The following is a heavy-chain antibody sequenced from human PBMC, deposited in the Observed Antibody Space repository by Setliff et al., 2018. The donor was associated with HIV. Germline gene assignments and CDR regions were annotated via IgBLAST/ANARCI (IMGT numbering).Heavy chain of an antibody. CDR2: IYSTGST. CDR1: GPSINIHY. D-gene: IGHD4-17*01. Sequence: SETLSLTCTVSGPSINIHYWSWIRQSPGKGFEWIGYIYSTGSTNYNPSLQSRVTISMVASRSQFSLKVTSVTAADTAVYYCAKGAGFYGDYTFDHWCPGTLVTVS. CDR3: AKGAGFYGDYTFDH. J-gene: IGHJ4*02. V-gene: IGHV4-59*11.